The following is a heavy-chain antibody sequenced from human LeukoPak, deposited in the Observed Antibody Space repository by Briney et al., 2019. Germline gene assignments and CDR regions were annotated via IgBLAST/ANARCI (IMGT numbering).Heavy chain of an antibody. CDR2: IYYSGST. CDR3: ARGQLQWLAYFDY. J-gene: IGHJ4*02. D-gene: IGHD6-19*01. V-gene: IGHV4-59*01. Sequence: SETLSLTCTVSGGSISSYYWSWIRQPPGRGLGWIGCIYYSGSTNYNPSLKSRVTISVDTSKNQFSLKLSSVTAADTAVYYCARGQLQWLAYFDYWGQGTLVTVSS. CDR1: GGSISSYY.